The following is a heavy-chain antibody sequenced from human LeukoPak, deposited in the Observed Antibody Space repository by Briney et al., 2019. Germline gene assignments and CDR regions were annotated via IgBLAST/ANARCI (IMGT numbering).Heavy chain of an antibody. D-gene: IGHD3-22*01. Sequence: QPGGSLRLSCAASGCTFDDYAMHWVRQAPGKGLEWVSLISGDGRSTYFADSVKGRFTISRDNSKNSLYLQMNSLRTEDTALYYCAKVYRYYDSSCQHWGQGTLVTVSS. CDR1: GCTFDDYA. CDR3: AKVYRYYDSSCQH. V-gene: IGHV3-43*02. J-gene: IGHJ1*01. CDR2: ISGDGRST.